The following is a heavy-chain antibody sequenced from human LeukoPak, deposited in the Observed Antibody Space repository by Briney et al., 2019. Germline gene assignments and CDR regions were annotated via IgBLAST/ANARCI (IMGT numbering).Heavy chain of an antibody. Sequence: ASVKVSCKVSGYTFTDYYMHWVQQAPGKGLEWMGLVGPEDGETIYAEKFQGRVTIIADTSTDTAYMELSSLRSEDTAVYYCATGEQQLVQDYWGQGTLVTVSS. CDR3: ATGEQQLVQDY. J-gene: IGHJ4*02. V-gene: IGHV1-69-2*01. D-gene: IGHD6-13*01. CDR2: VGPEDGET. CDR1: GYTFTDYY.